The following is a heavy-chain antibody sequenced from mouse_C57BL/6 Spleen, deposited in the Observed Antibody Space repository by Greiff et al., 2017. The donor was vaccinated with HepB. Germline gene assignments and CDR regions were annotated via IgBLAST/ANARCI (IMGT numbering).Heavy chain of an antibody. CDR2: IYPGDGDT. CDR3: ARSAYYDYDGYWYFDV. V-gene: IGHV1-80*01. D-gene: IGHD2-4*01. J-gene: IGHJ1*03. Sequence: QVHVKQSGAELVKPGASVKISCKASGYAFSSYWMNWVKQRPGKGLEWIGQIYPGDGDTNYNGKFKGKATLTADKSSSTAYMQLSSLTSEDSAVYFCARSAYYDYDGYWYFDVWGTGTTVTVSS. CDR1: GYAFSSYW.